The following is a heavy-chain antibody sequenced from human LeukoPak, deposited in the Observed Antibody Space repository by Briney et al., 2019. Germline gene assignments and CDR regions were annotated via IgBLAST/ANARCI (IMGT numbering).Heavy chain of an antibody. D-gene: IGHD3-3*01. CDR1: GYTFTSYG. CDR3: ARGYYDFWSGSPFDY. V-gene: IGHV1-18*01. J-gene: IGHJ4*02. Sequence: ASVKVSCKASGYTFTSYGISWVRQAPGQGLEWMGWISAYNDNTNYAQKLQGRVTMTTDTSTSTAYMELRSLRSDDTAVYYCARGYYDFWSGSPFDYWGQGTLVTVSS. CDR2: ISAYNDNT.